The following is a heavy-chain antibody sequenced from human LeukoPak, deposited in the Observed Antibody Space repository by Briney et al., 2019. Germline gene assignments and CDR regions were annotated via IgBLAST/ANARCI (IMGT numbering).Heavy chain of an antibody. Sequence: QAGGSLRLSCVASGFPFSSYWMTWVRQAPGKGLEWASYISSNSRTIYYADSVKGRFTISRDNAKNSLYLQMNSLRAEDTAVYYCARDLGIVVAGINLGYWGQGTLVTVSS. J-gene: IGHJ4*02. D-gene: IGHD6-19*01. CDR3: ARDLGIVVAGINLGY. CDR2: ISSNSRTI. V-gene: IGHV3-48*01. CDR1: GFPFSSYW.